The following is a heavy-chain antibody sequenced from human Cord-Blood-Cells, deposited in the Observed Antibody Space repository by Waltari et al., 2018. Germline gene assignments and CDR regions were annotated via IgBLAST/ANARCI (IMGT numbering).Heavy chain of an antibody. V-gene: IGHV5-51*01. J-gene: IGHJ3*02. D-gene: IGHD3-9*01. CDR1: GYSFTSYW. CDR3: ARQNYDILTGYDAFDI. Sequence: EVQLVQSGVEVKQPGESLKISCKVSGYSFTSYWTGWVRQMPGKGLEWMGIIYPGDSDTRYSPSFQGQVTISADKSISTAYLQWSSLKASDTAMYYCARQNYDILTGYDAFDIWGQGTMVTVSS. CDR2: IYPGDSDT.